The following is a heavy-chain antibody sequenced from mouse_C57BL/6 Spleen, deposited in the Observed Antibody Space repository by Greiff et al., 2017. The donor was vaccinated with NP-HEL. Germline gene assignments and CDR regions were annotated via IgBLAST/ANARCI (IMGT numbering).Heavy chain of an antibody. CDR1: GYTFTSYW. CDR2: IDPSDSYT. CDR3: ARKDYGSSYPSYWYFDV. V-gene: IGHV1-69*01. D-gene: IGHD1-1*01. Sequence: QVQLQQPGAELVMPGASVKLSCKASGYTFTSYWMHWVKQRPGQGLEWIGEIDPSDSYTNYNQKFKGKSTLTVDKSSSTAYMQLSSLTSEDSAVYYCARKDYGSSYPSYWYFDVWGTGTTVTVSS. J-gene: IGHJ1*03.